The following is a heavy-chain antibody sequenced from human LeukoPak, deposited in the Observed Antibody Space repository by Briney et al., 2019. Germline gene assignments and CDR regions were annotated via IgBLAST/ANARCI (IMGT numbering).Heavy chain of an antibody. CDR1: GGSISSGDYY. CDR2: IYYSGST. CDR3: ARTPPSPYGDSSYFQH. V-gene: IGHV4-30-4*01. J-gene: IGHJ1*01. D-gene: IGHD4-17*01. Sequence: SETLSLTCTVSGGSISSGDYYWSWIRQPPGTGLEWIGYIYYSGSTYYNPSLKSRVTISVDTSKNQFSLKLSSVTAADTAVYYCARTPPSPYGDSSYFQHWGQGTLVTVSS.